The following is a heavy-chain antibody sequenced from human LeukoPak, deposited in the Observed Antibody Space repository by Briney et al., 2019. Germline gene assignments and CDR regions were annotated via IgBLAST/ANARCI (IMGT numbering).Heavy chain of an antibody. D-gene: IGHD3-10*01. CDR2: ISGSGGST. CDR3: ARHRITMVRGVDFGFDY. V-gene: IGHV3-23*01. J-gene: IGHJ4*02. CDR1: GFTFSSYA. Sequence: GGSLRLSCAASGFTFSSYAMSWVRQAPGKGLEWVSAISGSGGSTYYADSVKGRFTTSRDNSKNTLYLQMNSLRAEDTAVYYCARHRITMVRGVDFGFDYWGQGTLVTVSS.